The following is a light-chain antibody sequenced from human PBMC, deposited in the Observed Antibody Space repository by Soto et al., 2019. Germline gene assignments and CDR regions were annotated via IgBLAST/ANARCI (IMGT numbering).Light chain of an antibody. J-gene: IGLJ2*01. CDR2: GVS. V-gene: IGLV2-11*01. CDR3: CSYAGSDTDV. Sequence: QSALTQPRSVSGSPGQSVTISCTGTSSDVGNYNYVSWYQQHPGKAPKLMIYGVSKRPSGVPDRFSGSKSGNTASLTISGLQAEDEADYYCCSYAGSDTDVFGGGTKLTVL. CDR1: SSDVGNYNY.